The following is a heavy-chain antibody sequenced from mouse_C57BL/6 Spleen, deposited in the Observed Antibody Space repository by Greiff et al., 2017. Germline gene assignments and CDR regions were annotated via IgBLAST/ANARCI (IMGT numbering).Heavy chain of an antibody. V-gene: IGHV5-17*01. CDR1: GFTFSDYG. D-gene: IGHD1-1*01. CDR3: ARSPFITTVVAPDY. J-gene: IGHJ2*01. Sequence: EVKLMESGGGLVKPGGSLKLSCAASGFTFSDYGMHWVRQAPEKGLEWVAYISSGSSTIYYADTVKGRFTISRDNAKNTLFLQMTSLRSEDTAMYYCARSPFITTVVAPDYWGQGTTLTVSS. CDR2: ISSGSSTI.